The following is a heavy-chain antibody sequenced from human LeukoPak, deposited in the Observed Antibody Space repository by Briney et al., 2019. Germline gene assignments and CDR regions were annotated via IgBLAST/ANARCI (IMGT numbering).Heavy chain of an antibody. CDR3: TTEMATIDGDFDY. J-gene: IGHJ4*02. CDR1: GFTFSNAW. CDR2: IKSKTDGGTT. V-gene: IGHV3-15*07. Sequence: GGPLRLSCAASGFTFSNAWMNWVRQAPGKGLEWVGRIKSKTDGGTTDYAAPVKGRFTISRDDSKNTLYLQMNSLKTEDTAVYYCTTEMATIDGDFDYWGQGTLVTVSS. D-gene: IGHD5-24*01.